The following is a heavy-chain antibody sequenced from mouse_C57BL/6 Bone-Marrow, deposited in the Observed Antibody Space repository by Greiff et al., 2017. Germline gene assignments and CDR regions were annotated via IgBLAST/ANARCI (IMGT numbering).Heavy chain of an antibody. D-gene: IGHD1-1*01. J-gene: IGHJ4*01. CDR3: TSLITTVVAPSYYYAMDY. CDR1: GFTFSDAW. Sequence: EVKLVESGGGLVQPGGSMKLSCAASGFTFSDAWMDWVRQSPEKGLEWVAEIRNKANNHATYYAESVKGRFTISRDDSKSSVYLQMNSLRAEDTGIYYCTSLITTVVAPSYYYAMDYWGQGTSVTVSS. V-gene: IGHV6-6*01. CDR2: IRNKANNHAT.